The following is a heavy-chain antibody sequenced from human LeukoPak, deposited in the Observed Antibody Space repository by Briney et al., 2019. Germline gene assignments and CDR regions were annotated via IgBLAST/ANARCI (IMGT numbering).Heavy chain of an antibody. V-gene: IGHV4-4*02. Sequence: PSETLSLTCTVSSGSMRSSNWWIWVRQPPGKRLEWIGEMYHSGSSNYNPSLKSRVTISVDKSKNQFSLNLSSVTAADTAVYYCAVSSGWYKIDYWGQGTLVTVSS. J-gene: IGHJ4*02. CDR2: MYHSGSS. CDR3: AVSSGWYKIDY. CDR1: SGSMRSSNW. D-gene: IGHD6-19*01.